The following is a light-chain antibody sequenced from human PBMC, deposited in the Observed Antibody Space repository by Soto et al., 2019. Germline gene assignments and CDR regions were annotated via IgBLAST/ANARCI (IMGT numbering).Light chain of an antibody. CDR2: KAS. CDR3: QPYNSYSPWT. CDR1: QSIRTW. J-gene: IGKJ1*01. Sequence: DIQMTQSPSTLSASVGDRVTITCRASQSIRTWLAWYQQKPGKAPKLLIYKASTLASGVPSRFSGSGSGTEFTLTISSLQPDDFAAYYCQPYNSYSPWTFGQGTKVEIK. V-gene: IGKV1-5*03.